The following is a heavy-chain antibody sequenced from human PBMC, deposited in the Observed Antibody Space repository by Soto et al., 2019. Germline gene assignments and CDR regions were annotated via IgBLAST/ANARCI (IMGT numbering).Heavy chain of an antibody. J-gene: IGHJ3*02. CDR3: AKNGWYSADI. CDR2: ILHNETT. Sequence: QMQLQESGPGLVKPSGTLSLACAVAGTSVSSDNCWSWARQPPEKGLEWIGEILHNETTNYNPYLKRRVTISVDKYKKQFSLTLTSVTGADTAVYYCAKNGWYSADIWGQGKMVTVSS. D-gene: IGHD6-19*01. V-gene: IGHV4-4*02. CDR1: GTSVSSDNC.